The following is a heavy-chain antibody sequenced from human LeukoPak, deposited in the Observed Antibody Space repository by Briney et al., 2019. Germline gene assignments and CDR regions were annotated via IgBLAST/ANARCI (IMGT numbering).Heavy chain of an antibody. CDR2: TYYRSKSII. V-gene: IGHV6-1*01. Sequence: SQTLSLTCAISGDSVSSSSSAWSWIRQSPSRGLEWLGRTYYRSKSIIDYAVSVESRITINPDTSKNQFSLQLNSVTPEDTAVYYCARNLHPSFDYWGQGTLVAVSS. CDR3: ARNLHPSFDY. CDR1: GDSVSSSSSA. J-gene: IGHJ4*02.